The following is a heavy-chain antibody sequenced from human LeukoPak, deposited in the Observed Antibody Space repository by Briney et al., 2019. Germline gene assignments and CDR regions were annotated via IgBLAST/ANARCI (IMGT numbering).Heavy chain of an antibody. Sequence: ASVKVSCKASGYTFTGYYMHWVRQAPGQGLEWMAWINPNSGGTNYAQKFQGRVTMTRDTSISTAYMELSRLRSDDTAVYYCARERLVAGSKPARWRNDYWDQGTLVTVSS. D-gene: IGHD6-19*01. CDR2: INPNSGGT. CDR1: GYTFTGYY. CDR3: ARERLVAGSKPARWRNDY. V-gene: IGHV1-2*02. J-gene: IGHJ4*02.